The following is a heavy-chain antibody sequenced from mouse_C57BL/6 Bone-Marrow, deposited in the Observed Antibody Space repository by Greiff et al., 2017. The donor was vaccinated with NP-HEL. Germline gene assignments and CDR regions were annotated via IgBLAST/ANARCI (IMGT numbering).Heavy chain of an antibody. CDR1: GYAFSSYW. CDR3: ARGDYGSSRFGYAMDY. D-gene: IGHD1-1*01. V-gene: IGHV1-80*01. J-gene: IGHJ4*01. CDR2: IYPGDGDT. Sequence: VQLQQSGAELVQPGASVKISCKASGYAFSSYWINWVKQGPGKGLEWIGQIYPGDGDTNYNGKSKGKASLTADKSSSTAYMQLSSLTSEDSAVYFCARGDYGSSRFGYAMDYWGQGTSVTVSS.